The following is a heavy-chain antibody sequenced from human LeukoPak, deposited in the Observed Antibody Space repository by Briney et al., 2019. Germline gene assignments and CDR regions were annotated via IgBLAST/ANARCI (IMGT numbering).Heavy chain of an antibody. J-gene: IGHJ6*03. CDR2: ISSSGYYT. D-gene: IGHD2-2*01. CDR3: ARGLGYCSSSKCSPGYYMDV. V-gene: IGHV3-21*04. CDR1: GFTFDDYG. Sequence: PGGSLRLSCAASGFTFDDYGMSWVRQAPGKGLEWVSRISSSGYYTDYTDSVKGRFTISRDNAKSSLYLQMDSLRAEDTALYFCARGLGYCSSSKCSPGYYMDVWGKGTTVIV.